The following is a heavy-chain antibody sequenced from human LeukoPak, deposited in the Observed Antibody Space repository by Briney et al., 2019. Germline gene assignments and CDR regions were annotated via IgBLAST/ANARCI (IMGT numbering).Heavy chain of an antibody. Sequence: GGSQRLSCAASGFTFSSHGMHWVRQAPGKGLEWVAVIPYDGSYQYYADSVKGRVTISRDNFKNTLYLQMNSLRADGTAVYYCAKDHADIVVLPGAHIDYWGQGTLVTVSS. V-gene: IGHV3-30*18. J-gene: IGHJ4*02. CDR1: GFTFSSHG. CDR3: AKDHADIVVLPGAHIDY. CDR2: IPYDGSYQ. D-gene: IGHD2-2*01.